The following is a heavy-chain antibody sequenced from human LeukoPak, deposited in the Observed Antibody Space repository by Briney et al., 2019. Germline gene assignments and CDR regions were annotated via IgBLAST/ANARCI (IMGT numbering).Heavy chain of an antibody. J-gene: IGHJ4*02. V-gene: IGHV4-59*08. D-gene: IGHD6-13*01. CDR3: ARLSSSWYYFDY. Sequence: SETLSLTCTVSGGSISSYYWSWIRQPPEKVLEWIGYIYYSGSTNYNPSLKSRVTISVDTSKNQFSLKLSSVTAADTAVYYCARLSSSWYYFDYWGQGTLVTVSS. CDR2: IYYSGST. CDR1: GGSISSYY.